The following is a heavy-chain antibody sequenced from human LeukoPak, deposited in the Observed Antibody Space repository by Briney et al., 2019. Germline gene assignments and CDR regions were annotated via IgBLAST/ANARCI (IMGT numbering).Heavy chain of an antibody. CDR3: ARDLGVYSYGYCFGY. Sequence: SETLSLTCTVSGGSISSSSYYWGWIRQPPGKGLEWIGSIYYSGSTYYNPSLKSRVTISVDTSKNQFSLKLSSVTAADTAVYYCARDLGVYSYGYCFGYWGQGTLVTVSS. CDR2: IYYSGST. D-gene: IGHD5-18*01. V-gene: IGHV4-39*07. J-gene: IGHJ4*02. CDR1: GGSISSSSYY.